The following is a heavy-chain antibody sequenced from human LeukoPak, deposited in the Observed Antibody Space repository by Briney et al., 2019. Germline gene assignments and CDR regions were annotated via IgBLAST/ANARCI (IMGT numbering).Heavy chain of an antibody. D-gene: IGHD5-18*01. CDR1: GFPFSSYW. CDR2: IKQDGSKK. J-gene: IGHJ4*02. Sequence: GGALRLSCVASGFPFSSYWMTWVRQAPGKGLEWVAHIKQDGSKKSYEDSVKGRFTISRDNAKNSLYLQMNSLRTGDTAIYYCTRVGYIDEGIDYWGQGKLVTASS. V-gene: IGHV3-7*04. CDR3: TRVGYIDEGIDY.